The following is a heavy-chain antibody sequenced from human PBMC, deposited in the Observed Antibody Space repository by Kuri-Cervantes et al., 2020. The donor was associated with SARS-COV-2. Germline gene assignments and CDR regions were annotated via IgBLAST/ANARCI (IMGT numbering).Heavy chain of an antibody. Sequence: ASVKVSCKASGYTFTSYAMNWVRQAPGQGLEWMGWINTNTGNPTYAHGFTGRFVFSLDTSVSTAYLQISSLKAEDTAVYYCAREEQWLVRREYWFDPWGQGTLVTVSS. CDR3: AREEQWLVRREYWFDP. V-gene: IGHV7-4-1*02. J-gene: IGHJ5*02. CDR2: INTNTGNP. D-gene: IGHD6-19*01. CDR1: GYTFTSYA.